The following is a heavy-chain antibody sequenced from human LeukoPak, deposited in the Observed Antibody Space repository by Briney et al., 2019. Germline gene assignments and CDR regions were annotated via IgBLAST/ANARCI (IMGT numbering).Heavy chain of an antibody. CDR2: ISYDGSNK. J-gene: IGHJ4*02. CDR3: AKDPHRSGWYVSYFDY. Sequence: GRSLRLSCAASGFTFSSYGMHWVRQAPGKGLEWVAVISYDGSNKYYADSVKGRFTISRDNSKNTLHLQMNSLRAEDTAVYYCAKDPHRSGWYVSYFDYWGQGTLVTVSS. V-gene: IGHV3-30*18. D-gene: IGHD6-19*01. CDR1: GFTFSSYG.